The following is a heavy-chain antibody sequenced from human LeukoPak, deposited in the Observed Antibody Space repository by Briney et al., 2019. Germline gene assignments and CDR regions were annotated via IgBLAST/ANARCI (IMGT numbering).Heavy chain of an antibody. J-gene: IGHJ3*02. CDR3: AKGPATHDAFDI. CDR1: GFTFSTYA. Sequence: GASLRLSCAASGFTFSTYAMSWVRQAPGRGLEWVSAISGSGGSTYYASSVKGRFTISRDNSKNTLYLQMNSLRAEDTAVYYCAKGPATHDAFDIWGQGTMVTVSS. CDR2: ISGSGGST. V-gene: IGHV3-23*01. D-gene: IGHD1-26*01.